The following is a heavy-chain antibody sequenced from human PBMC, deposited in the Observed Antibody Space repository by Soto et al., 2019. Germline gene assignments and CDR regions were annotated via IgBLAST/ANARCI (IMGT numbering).Heavy chain of an antibody. CDR2: ISFDGSNK. V-gene: IGHV3-30-3*01. CDR3: GGDRRFGNGYNLGFDY. D-gene: IGHD5-12*01. J-gene: IGHJ4*02. CDR1: GFTFSSYA. Sequence: QVQLVESGGGVVQPGRSLRLSCAASGFTFSSYAMHWVRQAPGKGLEWVAVISFDGSNKYYADSVKDRFTISRDNSKNTLYVQMTSLRAEDTAVYYFGGDRRFGNGYNLGFDYWRQVTLVTVSP.